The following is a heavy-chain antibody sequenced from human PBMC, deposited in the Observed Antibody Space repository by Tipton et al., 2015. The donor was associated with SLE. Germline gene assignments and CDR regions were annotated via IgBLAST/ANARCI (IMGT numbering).Heavy chain of an antibody. D-gene: IGHD1-26*01. CDR2: IRSKRYGGTI. V-gene: IGHV3-49*04. Sequence: SLRLSCAASGFTFSSHALSWVRQAPGKGLEGLGFIRSKRYGGTIEYVASVKGRFTVSRDDSKSIASLHMNSLNTEDTALYYCTTVSAVGATTLDYWGQGTLVAVSS. CDR3: TTVSAVGATTLDY. CDR1: GFTFSSHA. J-gene: IGHJ4*02.